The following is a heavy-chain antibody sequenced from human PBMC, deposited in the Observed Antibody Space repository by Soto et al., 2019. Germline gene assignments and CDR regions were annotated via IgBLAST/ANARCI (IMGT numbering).Heavy chain of an antibody. V-gene: IGHV1-18*01. CDR3: ARFMTYYYDSSGYYASD. Sequence: QVQLVQSGAEAKKPGASVKVSCKASGYTFTSYGISWVRQAPGQGLEWMGWISAYNGNSNYAQKLQGRVTMTTDTSTSTAYMELRSLRSDDTAVYYCARFMTYYYDSSGYYASDWGQGTLVTVSS. J-gene: IGHJ4*02. CDR2: ISAYNGNS. D-gene: IGHD3-22*01. CDR1: GYTFTSYG.